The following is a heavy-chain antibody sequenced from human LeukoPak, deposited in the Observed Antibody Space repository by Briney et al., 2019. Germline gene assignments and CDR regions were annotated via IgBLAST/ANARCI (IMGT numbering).Heavy chain of an antibody. CDR3: AGGMGSGSYSAAYYFDD. CDR1: GYTFSSYD. V-gene: IGHV1-8*01. J-gene: IGHJ4*02. CDR2: MNPNSDNT. Sequence: GASVKVSCKASGYTFSSYDINWVRQATGQGLEWMGWMNPNSDNTGYAQKFQGRVIMTRNTSISTAYMELSSLRSEDTAVYYCAGGMGSGSYSAAYYFDDWGQGTLVTVSS. D-gene: IGHD3-22*01.